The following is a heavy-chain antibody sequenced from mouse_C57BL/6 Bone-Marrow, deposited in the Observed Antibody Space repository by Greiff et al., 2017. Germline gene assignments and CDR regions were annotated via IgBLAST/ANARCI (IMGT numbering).Heavy chain of an antibody. CDR2: ISNLAYSI. J-gene: IGHJ4*01. CDR3: ARRDYGSSPLAMDN. CDR1: GFTFSDYG. D-gene: IGHD1-1*01. V-gene: IGHV5-15*01. Sequence: EVKLVESGGGLVQPGGSLKLSCAASGFTFSDYGMAWVRHAPKKGPEWVAFISNLAYSIYYADTVTGRFTISRENAKNTLYLEMSSLRSEDTAMYYCARRDYGSSPLAMDNWNEETSVTVSS.